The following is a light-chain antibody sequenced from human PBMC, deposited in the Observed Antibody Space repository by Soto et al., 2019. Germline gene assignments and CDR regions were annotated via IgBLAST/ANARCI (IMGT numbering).Light chain of an antibody. CDR2: SAY. CDR3: QQLNSYPQT. J-gene: IGKJ5*01. Sequence: IQLTQSPSSLSASVGDRVTITCQASRGISSYLAWYQQKPGKAPKLLAYSAYTLQSGVQSRFSGSGSGLDFTLTIRSLQPEDSATYFCQQLNSYPQTFGQGTRLEIK. CDR1: RGISSY. V-gene: IGKV1-9*01.